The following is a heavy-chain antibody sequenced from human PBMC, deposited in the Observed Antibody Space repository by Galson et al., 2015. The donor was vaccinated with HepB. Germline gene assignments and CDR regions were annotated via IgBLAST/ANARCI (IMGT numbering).Heavy chain of an antibody. CDR1: GFTFSSYA. V-gene: IGHV3-64*01. Sequence: SLRLSCAASGFTFSSYAMHWVRQAPGKGLEYVSSINTNGSSTYYANSVKGRFTISRDNSKNTVYLQMGSLRAEDMAVYYCARGAGYYVYYAMDVWGQGTTVTVS. CDR3: ARGAGYYVYYAMDV. D-gene: IGHD3-10*02. J-gene: IGHJ6*02. CDR2: INTNGSST.